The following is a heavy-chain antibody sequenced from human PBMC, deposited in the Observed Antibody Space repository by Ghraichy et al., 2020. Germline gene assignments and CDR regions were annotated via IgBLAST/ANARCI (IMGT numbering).Heavy chain of an antibody. Sequence: GESLNISCAASGFTFNSYGMNWVRQAPGKGLEWVSSIRSRSNYIYYADSVKGRFTIPRDNAKNSLYLQMSSLRAEDTAVYYCARFSLELSAAGTDFDYWGQGTLVTVSS. CDR2: IRSRSNYI. CDR1: GFTFNSYG. D-gene: IGHD1-14*01. J-gene: IGHJ4*02. CDR3: ARFSLELSAAGTDFDY. V-gene: IGHV3-21*01.